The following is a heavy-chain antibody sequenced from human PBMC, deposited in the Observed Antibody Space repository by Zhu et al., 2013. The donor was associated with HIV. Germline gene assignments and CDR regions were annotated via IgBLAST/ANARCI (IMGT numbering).Heavy chain of an antibody. CDR1: GYTFTSYY. D-gene: IGHD3-22*01. CDR2: INPSGGST. V-gene: IGHV1-46*01. Sequence: VQLVQSGAXGEEAWGLSEGSCKASGYTFTSYYMHWVRQAPGQGLEWMGIINPSGGSTSYAQKFQGRVTMTRDTSTSTVYMELSSLRSEDTAVYYCARSYADRYGDYREDPYDSSGLGPWGQGTLVTVSS. CDR3: ARSYADRYGDYREDPYDSSGLGP. J-gene: IGHJ5*02.